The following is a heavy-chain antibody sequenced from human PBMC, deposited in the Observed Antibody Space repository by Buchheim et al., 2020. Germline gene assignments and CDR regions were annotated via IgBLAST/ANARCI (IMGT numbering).Heavy chain of an antibody. D-gene: IGHD2-2*01. CDR2: IYHSGRT. V-gene: IGHV4-30-4*01. J-gene: IGHJ4*02. CDR3: ARERLYCSSTSCYAVRFDY. Sequence: QVQLQESGPGLVKPSQTLSLTCSVSGVSVSNINYFWSWIRQSPGKGLEWIGYIYHSGRTFYNPSLTSRVTISLDTSENQFSLTLSSVAAADTAVYFCARERLYCSSTSCYAVRFDYWGQGTL. CDR1: GVSVSNINYF.